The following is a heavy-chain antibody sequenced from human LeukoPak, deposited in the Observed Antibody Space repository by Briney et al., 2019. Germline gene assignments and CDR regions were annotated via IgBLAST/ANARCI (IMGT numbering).Heavy chain of an antibody. D-gene: IGHD3-3*01. J-gene: IGHJ4*02. V-gene: IGHV3-74*01. CDR3: AHTVWSGNYFDY. Sequence: GGSLRLSCAASGFTFSTSWMHWVRQVPGKGLVWVSRIHSDGRSTDYADSVKGRFTISRDNTKNTLYLQMNSLRVEDTAVYYCAHTVWSGNYFDYWGQGTLVTVSS. CDR2: IHSDGRST. CDR1: GFTFSTSW.